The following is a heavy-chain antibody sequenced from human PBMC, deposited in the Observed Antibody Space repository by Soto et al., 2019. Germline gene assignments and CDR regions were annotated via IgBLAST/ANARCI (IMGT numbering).Heavy chain of an antibody. D-gene: IGHD6-6*01. CDR1: GGSISSSTYY. V-gene: IGHV4-39*01. J-gene: IGHJ5*02. CDR3: ARRSSSSWMSMFDP. Sequence: PSETLSLTCTVSGGSISSSTYYWDWIRQPPGKGLEWIGAMYYTGNKNYTPSLESRVTLSVDTSKHQFSLQLSSVPPTDQAVSFCARRSSSSWMSMFDPWGRGTLVTVSS. CDR2: MYYTGNK.